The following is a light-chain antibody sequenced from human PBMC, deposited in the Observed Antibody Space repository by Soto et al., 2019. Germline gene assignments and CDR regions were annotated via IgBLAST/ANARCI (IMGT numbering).Light chain of an antibody. J-gene: IGKJ3*01. CDR3: QEYEIRFS. CDR1: QDINNY. CDR2: DAS. V-gene: IGKV1-33*01. Sequence: DIQMTQYTSSLAASVGDRVTSTCQASQDINNYLNWYQQKPGKAPKLLIYDASNLEAGVPSRSSGSGSGTHFTLTISSLQPEDIATYYCQEYEIRFSFGPGANVDIK.